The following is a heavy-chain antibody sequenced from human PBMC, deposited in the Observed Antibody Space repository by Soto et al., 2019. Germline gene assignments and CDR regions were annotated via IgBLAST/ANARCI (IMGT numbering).Heavy chain of an antibody. Sequence: GGSLRLSCAASGFTLTNYWMHWGRQAPEKGLVWVARVDNEGSYTSYADSVKDRFTISRDNAKNTLYLQMNDLRVEDTAVYHRARDDTFGTKGGSFDIWGHGTLVTVSS. J-gene: IGHJ3*02. V-gene: IGHV3-74*01. CDR1: GFTLTNYW. D-gene: IGHD3-16*01. CDR3: ARDDTFGTKGGSFDI. CDR2: VDNEGSYT.